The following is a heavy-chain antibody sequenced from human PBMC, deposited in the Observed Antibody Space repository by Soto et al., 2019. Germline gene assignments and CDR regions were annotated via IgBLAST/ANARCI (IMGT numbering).Heavy chain of an antibody. CDR1: GGSISSYY. CDR3: ARQPFTPSGWKVSSWTFYYYYGMDV. V-gene: IGHV4-59*08. CDR2: VHDSWGT. Sequence: SETLSLTCTVSGGSISSYYWSWIRQPPGKGLEWIGYVHDSWGTHYNPSLKSRVAISVDTSKSQFSLKLTSVTATDTAVYYCARQPFTPSGWKVSSWTFYYYYGMDVWGQGTTVTVSS. J-gene: IGHJ6*02. D-gene: IGHD6-13*01.